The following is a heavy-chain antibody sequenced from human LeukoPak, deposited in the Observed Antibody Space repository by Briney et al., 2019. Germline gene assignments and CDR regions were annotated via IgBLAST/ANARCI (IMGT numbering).Heavy chain of an antibody. Sequence: GGSLRLSCVASGFTFSNYWMTWVRQAPGKGLEWVAVISYDGSNKYYADSLKGRFTISRDNSKNTLYLQMNSLRAEDTAVYYCAKDLGVGLERRFDPWGQGTLVTVSS. D-gene: IGHD1-1*01. V-gene: IGHV3-30*18. CDR2: ISYDGSNK. CDR3: AKDLGVGLERRFDP. CDR1: GFTFSNYW. J-gene: IGHJ5*02.